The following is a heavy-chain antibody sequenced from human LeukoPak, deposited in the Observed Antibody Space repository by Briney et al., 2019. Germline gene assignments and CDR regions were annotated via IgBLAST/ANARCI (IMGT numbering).Heavy chain of an antibody. CDR3: ARVYYDSLSGYSRHVDY. D-gene: IGHD3-3*01. CDR2: IKGDGSYT. CDR1: GFTFSKYW. V-gene: IGHV3-74*01. Sequence: GWSLRLSCAASGFTFSKYWMHWVRQAPGKGLLWVSHIKGDGSYTNYADSVKGRFTISRDNAKNTLYLHMNSLRAEDTAVYYCARVYYDSLSGYSRHVDYWGQGTLVTVSS. J-gene: IGHJ4*02.